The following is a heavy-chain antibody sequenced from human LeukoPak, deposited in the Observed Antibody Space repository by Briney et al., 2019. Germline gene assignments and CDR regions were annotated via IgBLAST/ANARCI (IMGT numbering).Heavy chain of an antibody. J-gene: IGHJ4*02. CDR2: IYYSGSI. D-gene: IGHD6-13*01. Sequence: PSETLSLTCTVSGGSISSYYWSWIRQPPGKGLEWIGYIYYSGSINYNPSLKSRVTISVDTSKNQFSLKLSSVTAADTAVYYCARDVLAAAGTELWGQGTLVTVSS. CDR3: ARDVLAAAGTEL. CDR1: GGSISSYY. V-gene: IGHV4-59*01.